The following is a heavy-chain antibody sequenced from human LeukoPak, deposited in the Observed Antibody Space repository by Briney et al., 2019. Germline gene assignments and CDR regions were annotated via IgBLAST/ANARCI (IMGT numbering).Heavy chain of an antibody. J-gene: IGHJ6*03. CDR3: AKAGLRDEAYGTGWSRHYYYYYYMDV. Sequence: GGSLRLSCVASGFSFSNYAMNRVCQAPGEGLEWVSTMSGTLGNTYYADSVEGRFTISRDNSKNTLYLQMPSLRAEDTAVYYCAKAGLRDEAYGTGWSRHYYYYYYMDVWGKGTTVAVSS. CDR2: MSGTLGNT. CDR1: GFSFSNYA. V-gene: IGHV3-23*01. D-gene: IGHD3-3*01.